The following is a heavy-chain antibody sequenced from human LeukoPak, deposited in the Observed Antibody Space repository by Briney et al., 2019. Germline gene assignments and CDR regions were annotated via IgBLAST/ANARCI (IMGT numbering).Heavy chain of an antibody. Sequence: PSETLSLTCAASGGSISSSNWWSWVRQPPGKGLEWIGEIYHSGSTNYNPSLKSRVTISVDTSKNQFSLKLSSVTAADTAVYYCARADKWELPYYFDYWGQGTLVTVSS. J-gene: IGHJ4*02. D-gene: IGHD1-26*01. V-gene: IGHV4-4*02. CDR2: IYHSGST. CDR1: GGSISSSNW. CDR3: ARADKWELPYYFDY.